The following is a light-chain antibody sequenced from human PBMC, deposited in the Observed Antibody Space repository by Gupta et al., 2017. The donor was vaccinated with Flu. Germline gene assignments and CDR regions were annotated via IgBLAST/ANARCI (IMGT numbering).Light chain of an antibody. J-gene: IGKJ1*01. Sequence: QKEGKETRRLIDGAGKRESGIPGRFSGRRSGTEFTLTISRMEPEDFAGYYCQQGGNWPWTFGQGTKLEIK. V-gene: IGKV3-11*01. CDR2: GAG. CDR3: QQGGNWPWT.